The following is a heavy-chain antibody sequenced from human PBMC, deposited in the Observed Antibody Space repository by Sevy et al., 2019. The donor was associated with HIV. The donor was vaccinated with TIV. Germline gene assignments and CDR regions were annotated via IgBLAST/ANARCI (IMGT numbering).Heavy chain of an antibody. CDR3: ARDQAGPSDDYYYYYGMDL. D-gene: IGHD3-10*01. CDR2: VSFDGSDK. Sequence: GGSLRLSCAASGFILRNYVMHWVRQAPGKGLEWVAAVSFDGSDKFYADSVKGRVTISRDNSKNRLYLQTNSLRAGDTAVYYCARDQAGPSDDYYYYYGMDLWGQGTTVTVSS. CDR1: GFILRNYV. J-gene: IGHJ6*02. V-gene: IGHV3-30-3*01.